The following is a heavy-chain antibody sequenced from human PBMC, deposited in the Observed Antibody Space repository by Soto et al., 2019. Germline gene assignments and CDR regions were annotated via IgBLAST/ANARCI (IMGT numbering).Heavy chain of an antibody. CDR3: ARRGYGGYGGGDAFDI. D-gene: IGHD5-12*01. V-gene: IGHV5-10-1*01. Sequence: ECLKISFKGYGYSFTSYWISWVRQIPGKGLEWMGRIDPSDSYTNYSPSFQGHVTISADKSVSTAYLQWSSLKASDTAMYYCARRGYGGYGGGDAFDIWGQGTMVTVSS. CDR2: IDPSDSYT. J-gene: IGHJ3*02. CDR1: GYSFTSYW.